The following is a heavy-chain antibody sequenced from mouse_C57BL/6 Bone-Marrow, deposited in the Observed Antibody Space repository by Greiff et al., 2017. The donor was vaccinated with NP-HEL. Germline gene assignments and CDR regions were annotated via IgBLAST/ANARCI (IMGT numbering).Heavy chain of an antibody. J-gene: IGHJ4*01. CDR1: GYTFTSYW. Sequence: VQLQQPGAELVKPGASVKVSCKASGYTFTSYWMHWVKQRPGQGLEWIGRIHPSDSDTNYNQKFKGKATLTVDKSSSTAYMQLSSLTSEDSAVYYCAIAITTVVANYAMDYWGQGTSVTVSS. D-gene: IGHD1-1*01. CDR3: AIAITTVVANYAMDY. V-gene: IGHV1-74*01. CDR2: IHPSDSDT.